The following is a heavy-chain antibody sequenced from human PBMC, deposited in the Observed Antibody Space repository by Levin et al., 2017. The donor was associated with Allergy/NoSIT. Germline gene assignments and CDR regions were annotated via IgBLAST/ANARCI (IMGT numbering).Heavy chain of an antibody. J-gene: IGHJ4*02. D-gene: IGHD3-10*01. CDR3: VRDGSLDF. V-gene: IGHV3-23*01. CDR2: INGRDARDGWT. Sequence: GESLKISCAASGFTFSSHAMNWVRQAPGKGLEWVSAINGRDARDGWTYYADSVKGRFTISRDNSENTVYLQMTALRAEDTAVYYCVRDGSLDFWGQGTLVTVSA. CDR1: GFTFSSHA.